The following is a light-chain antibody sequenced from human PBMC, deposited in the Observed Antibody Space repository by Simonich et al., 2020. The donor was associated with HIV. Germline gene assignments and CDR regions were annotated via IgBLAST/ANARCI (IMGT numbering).Light chain of an antibody. V-gene: IGKV1-5*01. CDR3: QQYNSYWWT. Sequence: EIQMTQSPSTLSASVGERVTITYRANQSINSWLAWDQQKLGKAPMLLLYVASRLESGVPSRFSGSGSGTDFTLTISSLQPDDFGTYYCQQYNSYWWTFGQGTKVEIK. CDR2: VAS. J-gene: IGKJ1*01. CDR1: QSINSW.